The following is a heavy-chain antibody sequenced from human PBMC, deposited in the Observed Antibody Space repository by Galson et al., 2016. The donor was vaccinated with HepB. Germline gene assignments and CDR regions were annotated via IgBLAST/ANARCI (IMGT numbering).Heavy chain of an antibody. J-gene: IGHJ2*01. V-gene: IGHV3-53*05. CDR2: LYSGGAT. CDR1: GFTVSAYC. Sequence: SLRLSCAVSGFTVSAYCVSRVRQAPGKGLEWVSVLYSGGATYYADSVRGRFTISRDNSNRLSLQMNSLKADDTAVYFCARIPTDSYHWYLDLWGRGTLVAVSS. D-gene: IGHD1-26*01. CDR3: ARIPTDSYHWYLDL.